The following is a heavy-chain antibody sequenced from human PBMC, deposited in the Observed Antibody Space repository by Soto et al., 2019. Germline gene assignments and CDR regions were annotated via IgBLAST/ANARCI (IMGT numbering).Heavy chain of an antibody. CDR2: INHSGST. J-gene: IGHJ3*02. V-gene: IGHV4-34*01. Sequence: SETLSLTCAVYGGSFSGYFWSWIRQPPGKGLEWIGEINHSGSTNYNPSLKSRVTISVDTSKNQFSLKLSSVTAADTAVYYCARARITGTSPLADAFDIWGQGTMVTVSS. CDR3: ARARITGTSPLADAFDI. CDR1: GGSFSGYF. D-gene: IGHD1-7*01.